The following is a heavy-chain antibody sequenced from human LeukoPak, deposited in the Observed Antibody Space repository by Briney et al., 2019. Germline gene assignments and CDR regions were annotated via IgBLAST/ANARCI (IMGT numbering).Heavy chain of an antibody. D-gene: IGHD5-12*01. V-gene: IGHV3-30*02. CDR3: AKESDRSYSGYFYFNY. J-gene: IGHJ4*02. Sequence: PGESLRLSCAASGLTFTNAWMSWVRQAPGKGLEWVSFIRFDASNKYYTDSVKGRFTISRDNSKNTLYLQMNSLRAEDTAVYYCAKESDRSYSGYFYFNYWGQGTLVTVSS. CDR1: GLTFTNAW. CDR2: IRFDASNK.